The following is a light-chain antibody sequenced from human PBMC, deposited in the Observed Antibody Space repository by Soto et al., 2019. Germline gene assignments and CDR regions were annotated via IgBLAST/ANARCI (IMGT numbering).Light chain of an antibody. CDR3: AAWDDSLNGVV. CDR2: SNN. CDR1: SSNIGDNT. Sequence: QSVLTQPPSASGTPGQRVTISCSGSSSNIGDNTVNWYQQLPGTAPKLLIHSNNERPSGVPDRFSGSKSGTSASLAIIGLQSEDEADYYCAAWDDSLNGVVFGGGTKLTVL. J-gene: IGLJ2*01. V-gene: IGLV1-44*01.